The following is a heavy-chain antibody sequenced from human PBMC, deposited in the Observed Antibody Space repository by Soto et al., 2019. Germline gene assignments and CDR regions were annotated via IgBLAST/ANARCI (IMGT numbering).Heavy chain of an antibody. CDR2: INHSGST. CDR1: GGSFSGYY. D-gene: IGHD3-22*01. V-gene: IGHV4-34*01. J-gene: IGHJ5*02. Sequence: SETLSLTCAVYGGSFSGYYWSWIRQPPGKGLEWIGEINHSGSTNYNPSIKSRVTISVDTSKNQFSLKLSSVTAADTAVYYCARGQLYDSSGYQNGMRFDPWGQGTLVTVSS. CDR3: ARGQLYDSSGYQNGMRFDP.